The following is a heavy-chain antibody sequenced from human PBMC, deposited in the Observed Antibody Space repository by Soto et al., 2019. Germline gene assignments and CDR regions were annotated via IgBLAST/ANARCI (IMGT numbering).Heavy chain of an antibody. Sequence: QVQLVESGGGVVQPGRSLRLSCVASGFTFGSYGMHWVRQAPGKGLEWVAVTSYGGSDENYADSVKGRYTIYRDNSKNMVYRQMNSLSTDDTAVYYCAKEVRYYYDSSGVDAFDIWGQGTMVTVSS. V-gene: IGHV3-30*18. J-gene: IGHJ3*02. CDR1: GFTFGSYG. D-gene: IGHD3-22*01. CDR3: AKEVRYYYDSSGVDAFDI. CDR2: TSYGGSDE.